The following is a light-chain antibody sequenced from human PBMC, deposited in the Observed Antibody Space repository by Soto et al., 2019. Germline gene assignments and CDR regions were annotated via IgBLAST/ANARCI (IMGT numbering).Light chain of an antibody. J-gene: IGLJ1*01. CDR3: AAWDDSLNGCV. CDR2: SDN. V-gene: IGLV1-44*01. Sequence: QSVLTQPPSASGTPGQRVTISCSGSSSNIGTYSVSWYQHFPGTAPRLLIYSDNQRPSGVPDRFSASKSGASASLAISGLQSEDEVDFYCAAWDDSLNGCVFGTGTKLTVL. CDR1: SSNIGTYS.